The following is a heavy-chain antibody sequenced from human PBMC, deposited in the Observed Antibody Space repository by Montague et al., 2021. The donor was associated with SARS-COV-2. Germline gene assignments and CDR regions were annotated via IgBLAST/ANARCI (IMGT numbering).Heavy chain of an antibody. V-gene: IGHV3-66*02. CDR1: GFTVSDNY. CDR3: AGGASGYDRVFDF. D-gene: IGHD5-12*01. Sequence: SLRLSCVASGFTVSDNYMSWVRQAPGKGLEWVSVIYSGGTTYYADSVKGRFTISRDNSKNTLYLQMNSLGSEDTAVYYCAGGASGYDRVFDFWGQGTLVTVSS. CDR2: IYSGGTT. J-gene: IGHJ4*02.